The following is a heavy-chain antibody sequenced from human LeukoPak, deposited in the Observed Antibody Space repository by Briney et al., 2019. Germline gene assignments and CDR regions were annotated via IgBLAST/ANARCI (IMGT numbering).Heavy chain of an antibody. D-gene: IGHD2-8*01. J-gene: IGHJ4*02. CDR2: IKQDGSEK. V-gene: IGHV3-7*01. Sequence: GGSLRLSCTTSGFTFTTNWMSWVRQAPGKGLEWVANIKQDGSEKHYVDSVRGRFTISRDNAKISVYLQIDSLRAEGTAVFYCARDKDWICRNGLCFTGYSEYWGRGTPVTVSS. CDR1: GFTFTTNW. CDR3: ARDKDWICRNGLCFTGYSEY.